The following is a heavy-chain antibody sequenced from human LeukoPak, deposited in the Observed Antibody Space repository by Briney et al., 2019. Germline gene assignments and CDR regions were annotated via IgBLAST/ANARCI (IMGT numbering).Heavy chain of an antibody. J-gene: IGHJ4*02. CDR2: INAGNGNT. D-gene: IGHD1-26*01. CDR1: GYTFTSYA. CDR3: ARAWGIVGATPYFDY. Sequence: GASVTVSCKASGYTFTSYAMHWVLQAPGQRLEWMGWINAGNGNTKYSQKFQGRVTITRDTSASTAYMELSSLRSEDTAVYYCARAWGIVGATPYFDYWGQGTLVTVSS. V-gene: IGHV1-3*01.